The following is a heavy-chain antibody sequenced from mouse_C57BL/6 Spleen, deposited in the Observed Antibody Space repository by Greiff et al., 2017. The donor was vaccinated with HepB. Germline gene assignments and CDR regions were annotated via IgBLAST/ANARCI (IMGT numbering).Heavy chain of an antibody. CDR2: SRNKANDYTT. CDR3: ARDANWDERYFDV. D-gene: IGHD4-1*01. Sequence: EVQRVESGGGLVQSGRSLRLSCATSGFTFSDFYMEWVRQAPGKGLEWIAASRNKANDYTTEYSASVKGRFIVSRDTSQSILYLQMNALRAEDTAIYYCARDANWDERYFDVWGTGTTVTVSS. CDR1: GFTFSDFY. J-gene: IGHJ1*03. V-gene: IGHV7-1*01.